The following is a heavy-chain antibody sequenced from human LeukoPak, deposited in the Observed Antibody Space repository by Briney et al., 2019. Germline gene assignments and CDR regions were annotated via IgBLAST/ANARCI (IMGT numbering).Heavy chain of an antibody. CDR1: GVTFSSYA. CDR3: ARIRTIVRGPDGFDI. V-gene: IGHV1-69*04. CDR2: IIPILGIA. Sequence: VASRKLSCKASGVTFSSYAISWVRQAPGQGLEWMGTIIPILGIANYAQKFQGRVTITADKSTSTAYMELSSLRSEDTAVYYCARIRTIVRGPDGFDIWGQGTMVTVSS. D-gene: IGHD3-10*01. J-gene: IGHJ3*02.